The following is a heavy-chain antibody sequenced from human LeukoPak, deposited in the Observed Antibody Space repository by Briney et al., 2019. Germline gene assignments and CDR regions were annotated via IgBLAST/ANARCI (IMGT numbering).Heavy chain of an antibody. CDR2: INPSGGST. D-gene: IGHD2-8*01. J-gene: IGHJ3*02. CDR3: ARDYPGWYCTNGVCTGVHDAFDI. Sequence: ASVKVSCKASGYTFTSYYMHWVRQAPGQGLEWMGIINPSGGSTSYAQKFQGRVAMTRDTSTSTVYMELSSLRSEDTAVYYCARDYPGWYCTNGVCTGVHDAFDIWGQGTMVTASS. CDR1: GYTFTSYY. V-gene: IGHV1-46*01.